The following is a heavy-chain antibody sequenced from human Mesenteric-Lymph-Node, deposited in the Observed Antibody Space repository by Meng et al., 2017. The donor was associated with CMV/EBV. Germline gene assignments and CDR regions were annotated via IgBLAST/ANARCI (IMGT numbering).Heavy chain of an antibody. J-gene: IGHJ6*02. D-gene: IGHD2-2*01. CDR3: TTDGFVVVPGASIHVMDV. CDR2: IKSKTDGGTT. CDR1: GLTFTNAR. Sequence: GESLKISCAASGLTFTNARMTWVRQAPGKGLEWVGRIKSKTDGGTTDYAAPVKGRFTISRDDSKNTLYLQMNSLKTEDTAMYYCTTDGFVVVPGASIHVMDVWGQGTTVTVSS. V-gene: IGHV3-15*01.